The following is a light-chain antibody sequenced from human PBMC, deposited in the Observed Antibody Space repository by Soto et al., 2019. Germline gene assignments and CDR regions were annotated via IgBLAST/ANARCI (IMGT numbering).Light chain of an antibody. Sequence: EIVLTQSPDTLSLSPGESATLSCRASQSVNSSYLAWYQQKPGQAPRLLIYGASSRATGIPDRFSGSGSGTDFTLTISRLEPEDFAVFYCQQYDNSITFGQGTRLEIE. CDR1: QSVNSSY. J-gene: IGKJ5*01. CDR2: GAS. CDR3: QQYDNSIT. V-gene: IGKV3-20*01.